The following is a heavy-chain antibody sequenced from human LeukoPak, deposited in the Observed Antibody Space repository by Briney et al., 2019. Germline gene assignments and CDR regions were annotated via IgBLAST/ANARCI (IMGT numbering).Heavy chain of an antibody. D-gene: IGHD6-13*01. CDR2: INHSGST. CDR3: ARVRKQQLVRYYMDV. CDR1: GGSFSGYY. V-gene: IGHV4-34*01. J-gene: IGHJ6*03. Sequence: PSETLSLTCADYGGSFSGYYWSWIRQPPGKGLEWIGEINHSGSTNYNPSLKSRVTISVDTSKNQFSLKLSSVTAADTAVYYCARVRKQQLVRYYMDVWGKGTTVTVSS.